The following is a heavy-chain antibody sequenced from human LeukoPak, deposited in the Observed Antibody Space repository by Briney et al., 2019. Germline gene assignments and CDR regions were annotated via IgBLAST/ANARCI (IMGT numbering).Heavy chain of an antibody. J-gene: IGHJ4*02. CDR3: ARRISSGWFSGGNVDY. D-gene: IGHD6-19*01. Sequence: ASVKVSCKASGYTFTSYGIRWVRQAPGQGLAWMGWISAYNGNTNYAQKLQGRVTMTTDTSTSTAYMELRSLRSDDTAVYYGARRISSGWFSGGNVDYWGQGTLVTVSS. CDR2: ISAYNGNT. CDR1: GYTFTSYG. V-gene: IGHV1-18*01.